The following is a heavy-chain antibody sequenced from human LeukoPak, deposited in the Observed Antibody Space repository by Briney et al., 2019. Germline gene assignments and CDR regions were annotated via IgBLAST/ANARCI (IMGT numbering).Heavy chain of an antibody. CDR3: ARRNYYGSGSYYSY. V-gene: IGHV4-34*01. J-gene: IGHJ4*02. D-gene: IGHD3-10*01. CDR1: GGSFSGYY. Sequence: SETLSLTCAVYGGSFSGYYWSWIRQPPGKGLEWIGEINHSGSTNYNPSLKSRVTISVDTSKNQFSLKLSSVTAADTAVYYCARRNYYGSGSYYSYWGQGTLVTVSS. CDR2: INHSGST.